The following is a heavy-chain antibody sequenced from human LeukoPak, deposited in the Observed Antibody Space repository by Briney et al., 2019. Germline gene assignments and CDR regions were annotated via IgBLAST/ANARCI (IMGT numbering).Heavy chain of an antibody. CDR3: AKDQAVGGLQSDFDY. V-gene: IGHV3-23*01. CDR1: GFTFSSYA. J-gene: IGHJ4*02. Sequence: GGSLRLSCAASGFTFSSYAMSWVRQAPGKGLEWVSAISGSGGSTYYVDSVKGRFTISRDNSKNTLYLQMNSLRAEDTAVYYCAKDQAVGGLQSDFDYWGQGTLVTVSS. CDR2: ISGSGGST. D-gene: IGHD5-24*01.